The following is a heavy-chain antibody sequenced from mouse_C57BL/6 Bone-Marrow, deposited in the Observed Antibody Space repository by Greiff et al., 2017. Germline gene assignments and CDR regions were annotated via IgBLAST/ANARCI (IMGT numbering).Heavy chain of an antibody. D-gene: IGHD1-1*01. CDR3: ARNFRGSSYGYAMDY. V-gene: IGHV2-2*01. Sequence: VQLQQSGPGLVQPSQSLSITCTVSGFSLTSYGVHWVRQSPGKGLEWLGVIWSGGSTDYNAAFISRLSNSEDNSKSQVFFKMNSLQADDTAIDYCARNFRGSSYGYAMDYWGQGTSVTVSS. CDR1: GFSLTSYG. CDR2: IWSGGST. J-gene: IGHJ4*01.